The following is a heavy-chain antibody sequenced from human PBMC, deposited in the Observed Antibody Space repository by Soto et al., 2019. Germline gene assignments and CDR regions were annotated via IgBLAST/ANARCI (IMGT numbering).Heavy chain of an antibody. CDR2: IIPIFGTA. Sequence: ASVKVSCKASGGTFSSYAISWVRQAPGQGLEWMGGIIPIFGTANYAQKFQGRVTITADESTSTAYMELSSLRSEDTAVYYCARDNYYGSGISWVHWGQGTLVTVSS. D-gene: IGHD3-10*01. V-gene: IGHV1-69*13. CDR1: GGTFSSYA. J-gene: IGHJ4*02. CDR3: ARDNYYGSGISWVH.